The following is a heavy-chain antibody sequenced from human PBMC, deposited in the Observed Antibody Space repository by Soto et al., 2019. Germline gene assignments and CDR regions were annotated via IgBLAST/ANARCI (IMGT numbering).Heavy chain of an antibody. D-gene: IGHD6-13*01. CDR2: IIPIFGTA. Sequence: QVQLVQSGAEVKKPGSSVKVSCKASGGTFSSYAISWVRQAPGQGLEWMGGIIPIFGTANYAQKFQGRVTITADESTSTAYRALSSLRSEDTAVYYCARGDGYSSSWYYSFDYWGQGTLVTVSS. V-gene: IGHV1-69*12. J-gene: IGHJ4*02. CDR1: GGTFSSYA. CDR3: ARGDGYSSSWYYSFDY.